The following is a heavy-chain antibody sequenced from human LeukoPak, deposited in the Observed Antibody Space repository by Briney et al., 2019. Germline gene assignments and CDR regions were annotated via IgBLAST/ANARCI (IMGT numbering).Heavy chain of an antibody. V-gene: IGHV3-23*01. D-gene: IGHD2-15*01. J-gene: IGHJ4*02. Sequence: GGSLRLSCAASGFTFSSFAMSWVRQAPGKGPEWVSSISGSGGSTYYADSVKGRFTISRDNSKNTLYLQMNSLRAEDTAVYYCAKARFSGYCSGGSCYSGNDYWGQGTLVTVSS. CDR3: AKARFSGYCSGGSCYSGNDY. CDR1: GFTFSSFA. CDR2: ISGSGGST.